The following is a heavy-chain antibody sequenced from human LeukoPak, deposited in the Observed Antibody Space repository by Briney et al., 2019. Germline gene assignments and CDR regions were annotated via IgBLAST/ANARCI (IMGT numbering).Heavy chain of an antibody. J-gene: IGHJ4*02. CDR3: ARSYDILTPEDY. CDR2: ISYDGSNK. CDR1: GFTFSSYA. V-gene: IGHV3-30-3*01. D-gene: IGHD3-9*01. Sequence: PGGSLRLSCAASGFTFSSYAMHWVRQAPGKGLEWVAVISYDGSNKYYADSVKGRFTISRDNSKNTLYLQMNSLRAEDTAVYYCARSYDILTPEDYWGQGTLVTVSS.